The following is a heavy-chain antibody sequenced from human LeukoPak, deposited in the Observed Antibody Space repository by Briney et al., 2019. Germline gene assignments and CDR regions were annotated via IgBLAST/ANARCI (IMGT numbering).Heavy chain of an antibody. V-gene: IGHV4-59*01. Sequence: PGGSLRLSCEASGFTFSNDWMGWVRQAPGKGLEWIGYIYYSGRTNYNPSLKSRVTTSVDTSKNQFSLNLRSVTAADTAVYYCARARFGSSNYFDYWGQGTLVTVSS. D-gene: IGHD3-3*01. CDR2: IYYSGRT. CDR1: GFTFSNDW. CDR3: ARARFGSSNYFDY. J-gene: IGHJ4*02.